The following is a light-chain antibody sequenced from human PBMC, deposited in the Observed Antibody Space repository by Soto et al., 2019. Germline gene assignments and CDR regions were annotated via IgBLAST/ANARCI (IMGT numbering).Light chain of an antibody. Sequence: EIVLTQSPATLSLSPGERATLSCRASQNIASYLAWYQHRPGQAPRLLISDASNRAAGIPDRFSGSGSGTAFTLTISSLEPEDFAIYYCQQRTNWPPLTFGGGTMVEIK. CDR2: DAS. V-gene: IGKV3-11*01. J-gene: IGKJ4*01. CDR1: QNIASY. CDR3: QQRTNWPPLT.